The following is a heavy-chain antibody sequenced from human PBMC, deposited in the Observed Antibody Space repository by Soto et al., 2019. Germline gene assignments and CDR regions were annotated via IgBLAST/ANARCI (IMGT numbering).Heavy chain of an antibody. D-gene: IGHD6-19*01. CDR3: ARGDSSGWLYYFDY. Sequence: GGSLRLSCAASGFTFSSYSMNWVRQAPGKGLEWVSYISSSSSTIYYADSVKGRFTIPRDNAKNSLYLQMNSLRAEDTAVYYCARGDSSGWLYYFDYWGQGTLVTVSS. J-gene: IGHJ4*02. CDR1: GFTFSSYS. CDR2: ISSSSSTI. V-gene: IGHV3-48*01.